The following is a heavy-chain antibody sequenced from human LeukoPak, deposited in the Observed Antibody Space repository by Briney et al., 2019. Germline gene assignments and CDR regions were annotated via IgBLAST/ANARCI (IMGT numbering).Heavy chain of an antibody. V-gene: IGHV3-30-3*01. J-gene: IGHJ4*02. CDR1: GFTFSKYA. CDR2: ISYDGNNK. Sequence: PGRSLSLSCAASGFTFSKYAMQWVRQAPGKGLEWVAVISYDGNNKHYADSVEGRFTISRDNSKNTLYLQMNSLTTEDTAVYYCARELYGYYFDNWGQGTLVTVSS. D-gene: IGHD3-3*01. CDR3: ARELYGYYFDN.